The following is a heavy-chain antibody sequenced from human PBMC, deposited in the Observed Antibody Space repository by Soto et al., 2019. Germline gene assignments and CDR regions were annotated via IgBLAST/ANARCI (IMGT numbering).Heavy chain of an antibody. Sequence: EVQLVESGGGLVQPGRSLRLSCAASGFTVDDYAMHWVRQAPGKGLEWVSGISWSSGIIDYADSVKGRFTISRDNAKNSLYLQMNSLRAEDTALYYCAKGYSYGVLEPLGYWGQGTLVTVSS. CDR1: GFTVDDYA. D-gene: IGHD5-18*01. J-gene: IGHJ4*02. V-gene: IGHV3-9*01. CDR3: AKGYSYGVLEPLGY. CDR2: ISWSSGII.